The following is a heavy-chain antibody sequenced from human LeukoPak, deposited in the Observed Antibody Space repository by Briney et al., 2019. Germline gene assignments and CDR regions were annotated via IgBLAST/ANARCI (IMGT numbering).Heavy chain of an antibody. CDR2: TTGSGGGT. J-gene: IGHJ4*02. Sequence: PGGSLRLSCAASGFTFSSYAMTWVRQAPGKGLEWVSATTGSGGGTYYADSVKGRFTISGDNSKNTLYLQMNSLRAEDTAVYYCAKCSRATVTIPFDYWGQGTLVTVSS. CDR3: AKCSRATVTIPFDY. CDR1: GFTFSSYA. D-gene: IGHD4-17*01. V-gene: IGHV3-23*01.